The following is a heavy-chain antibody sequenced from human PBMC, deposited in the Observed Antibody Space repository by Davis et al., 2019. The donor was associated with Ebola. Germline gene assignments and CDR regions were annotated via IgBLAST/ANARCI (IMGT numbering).Heavy chain of an antibody. CDR2: LGTSADT. CDR1: GLVFRHYV. V-gene: IGHV3-23*01. CDR3: AKDTSNIWFDI. J-gene: IGHJ3*02. D-gene: IGHD1-26*01. Sequence: LSLTCAASGLVFRHYVMSWFRQAPGKGLEWVSTLGTSADTYYADSVKGRFTISRDNSKNTLYLQMNGLRVEDTAIYYCAKDTSNIWFDIWGQGTNVTVSS.